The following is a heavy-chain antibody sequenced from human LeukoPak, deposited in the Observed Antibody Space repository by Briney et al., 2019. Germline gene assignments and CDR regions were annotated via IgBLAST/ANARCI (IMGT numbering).Heavy chain of an antibody. Sequence: GASVKVSYKVSGRTLSQFSLQWVRQVPGKGLEWMGGSDPKDKTFYAQNFQGRVTLTEVTSTDTAYMELGSLIFEDTAVYYCGIRRLAVASAPFDHWGQGTLVTVSS. J-gene: IGHJ5*02. CDR2: SDPKDKT. V-gene: IGHV1-24*01. D-gene: IGHD6-19*01. CDR1: GRTLSQFS. CDR3: GIRRLAVASAPFDH.